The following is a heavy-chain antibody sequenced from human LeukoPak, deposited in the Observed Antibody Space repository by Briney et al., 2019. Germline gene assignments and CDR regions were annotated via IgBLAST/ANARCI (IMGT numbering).Heavy chain of an antibody. CDR3: ARSNYYTVDV. V-gene: IGHV3-23*01. Sequence: GGSLRLSCAASGFAFSSYAMSWVRQAPGKGLQWVSALSGSGGSTYYADSVKGRFTISRDNAKNSLYLQMNSLRADDTAVYYCARSNYYTVDVWGQGTAVTVSS. CDR1: GFAFSSYA. CDR2: LSGSGGST. D-gene: IGHD1-26*01. J-gene: IGHJ6*02.